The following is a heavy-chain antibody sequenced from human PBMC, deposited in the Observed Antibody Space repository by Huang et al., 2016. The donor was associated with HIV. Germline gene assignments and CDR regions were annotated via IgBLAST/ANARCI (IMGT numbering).Heavy chain of an antibody. V-gene: IGHV4-34*01. CDR1: GGSFSGYY. Sequence: QVQLQQWGAGLLKPSETLSLTCAVYGGSFSGYYWSWIRQPPGKGLEWSGEINHSGSTNYNPSLKSGVTISVDTSKNQFSLKLSSVTAADTAVYYCARILMYYNSSGYGFDYWGQGTLVTVSS. D-gene: IGHD3-22*01. CDR2: INHSGST. CDR3: ARILMYYNSSGYGFDY. J-gene: IGHJ4*02.